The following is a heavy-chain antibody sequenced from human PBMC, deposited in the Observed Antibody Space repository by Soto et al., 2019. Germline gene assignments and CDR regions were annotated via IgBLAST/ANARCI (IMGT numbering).Heavy chain of an antibody. D-gene: IGHD3-16*01. V-gene: IGHV1-3*01. Sequence: QVQLVQSGAEVKKPGASVKVSCKASGYTFTSYSMHWVRQAPGQRLEWMGWINAGNANTKYSQKFQGRVTITRDTSACTAYMELSSLRSEDTAVYYCARGLNVYYFDYWGQGTLVTVSS. CDR2: INAGNANT. CDR1: GYTFTSYS. CDR3: ARGLNVYYFDY. J-gene: IGHJ4*02.